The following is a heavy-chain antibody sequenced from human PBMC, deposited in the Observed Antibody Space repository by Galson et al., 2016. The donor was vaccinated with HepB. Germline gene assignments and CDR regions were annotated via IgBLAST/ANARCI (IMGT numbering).Heavy chain of an antibody. CDR3: ARGGNYGYRGAFDY. D-gene: IGHD5-18*01. V-gene: IGHV1-46*01. J-gene: IGHJ4*02. CDR2: IGPKGITT. CDR1: GYTFTSYY. Sequence: SVKVSCKASGYTFTSYYTHWVRQAPGLGLEWMGIIGPKGITTTYAQKFKGRVTMTRNTTTSTVYMELSSLISDDTAVYYCARGGNYGYRGAFDYWGQGTLVSVSS.